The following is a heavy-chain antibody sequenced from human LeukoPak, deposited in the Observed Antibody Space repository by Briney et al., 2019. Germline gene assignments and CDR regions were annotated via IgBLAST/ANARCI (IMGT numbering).Heavy chain of an antibody. CDR3: VRLYYNSSGYYQICYFDY. CDR1: GGSISSSSYY. J-gene: IGHJ4*02. Sequence: SETLSLTCTVSGGSISSSSYYWGWIRQPPGKGLEWIGSIYYSGSTYYNPSLKSRVTISVDTSKNLFPLTLSSVNAADTAVYYCVRLYYNSSGYYQICYFDYWGQGTLVTVSS. CDR2: IYYSGST. V-gene: IGHV4-39*01. D-gene: IGHD3-22*01.